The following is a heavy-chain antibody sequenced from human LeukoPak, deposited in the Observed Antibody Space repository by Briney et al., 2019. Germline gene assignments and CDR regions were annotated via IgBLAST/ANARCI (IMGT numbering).Heavy chain of an antibody. V-gene: IGHV3-21*01. CDR1: RFTFTRYS. D-gene: IGHD2-2*01. Sequence: PVGSPRPSPAPSRFTFTRYSMNSVRQSPGTRLESGSSFSSGISYIYYPHSVQGRFTISRDNAKNSLSLQMNSLRAEDTAVYYCARGIHKTHCTRASCYVNWFDPWGQGTLVSVSS. CDR3: ARGIHKTHCTRASCYVNWFDP. CDR2: FSSGISYI. J-gene: IGHJ5*02.